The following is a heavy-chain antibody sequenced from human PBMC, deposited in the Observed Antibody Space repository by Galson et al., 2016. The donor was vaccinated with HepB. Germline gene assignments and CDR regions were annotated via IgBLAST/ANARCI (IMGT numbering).Heavy chain of an antibody. Sequence: SLRLSCAASGFTFSDFYMTWIRLAPGKGLEWVSYISSSGTHTPYADSVRGRFTISRDNAKNSLYLEMNSLRAEDTAVYFCARVFETTAASTYDYWGQGTLVTVSS. CDR3: ARVFETTAASTYDY. CDR2: ISSSGTHT. V-gene: IGHV3-11*06. J-gene: IGHJ4*02. D-gene: IGHD6-13*01. CDR1: GFTFSDFY.